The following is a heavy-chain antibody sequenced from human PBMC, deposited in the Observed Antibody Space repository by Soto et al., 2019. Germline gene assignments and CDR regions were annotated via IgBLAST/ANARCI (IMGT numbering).Heavy chain of an antibody. CDR3: ASGFNYDSSGERVYFDY. D-gene: IGHD3-22*01. CDR1: GGTFTTYT. CDR2: IIPILGVA. V-gene: IGHV1-69*02. J-gene: IGHJ4*02. Sequence: QVQLVQSGAEVKKPGSSVKVSCKASGGTFTTYTISWVRQAPGQGLEWMGRIIPILGVANSAQKFQGRVTITADKSTSTAYMELSSLRSEDTAVYYCASGFNYDSSGERVYFDYWGQGTLVTVSS.